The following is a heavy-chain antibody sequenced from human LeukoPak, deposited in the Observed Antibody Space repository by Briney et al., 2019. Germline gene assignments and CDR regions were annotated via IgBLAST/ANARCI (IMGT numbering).Heavy chain of an antibody. V-gene: IGHV3-23*01. CDR1: GFTFSSYA. D-gene: IGHD5-24*01. J-gene: IGHJ4*02. Sequence: GGSLRLSCAASGFTFSSYAMSWVRQAPGQGLDWVSAISGSGGSTYYADSVKGRFTISRDNSKNTLYLQMNSLRAEDTAVYYCAKDNGNRDGYSPLFDYGGQGTLVTVSA. CDR2: ISGSGGST. CDR3: AKDNGNRDGYSPLFDY.